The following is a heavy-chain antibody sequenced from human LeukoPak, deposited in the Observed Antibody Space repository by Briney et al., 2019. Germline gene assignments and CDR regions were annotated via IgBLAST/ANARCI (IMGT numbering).Heavy chain of an antibody. Sequence: PSETLSLTCAVYGGSFSGDFWSWIRQSPGKGLEWIGEINHSGSTNYNPSLKSRVTISVDTSKNQFSLKLSSVTAADTAVYYCARGGRRGYSSSSVDYWGQGTLVTVSS. V-gene: IGHV4-34*01. CDR3: ARGGRRGYSSSSVDY. CDR1: GGSFSGDF. J-gene: IGHJ4*02. D-gene: IGHD6-6*01. CDR2: INHSGST.